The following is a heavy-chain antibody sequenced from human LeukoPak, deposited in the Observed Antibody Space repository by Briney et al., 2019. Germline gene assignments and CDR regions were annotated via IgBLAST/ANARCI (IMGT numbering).Heavy chain of an antibody. CDR1: GFTFTNYA. V-gene: IGHV3-23*01. Sequence: GGSLRLSCAASGFTFTNYAMSWVRQAPGKGLEWVSSISTSGGSTYYADSVKGRFTISRDDSKNSLYLQMNSLRAEDTAVYYCAKDERAAGFFDYWGQGTLVTVSS. CDR2: ISTSGGST. D-gene: IGHD6-13*01. CDR3: AKDERAAGFFDY. J-gene: IGHJ4*02.